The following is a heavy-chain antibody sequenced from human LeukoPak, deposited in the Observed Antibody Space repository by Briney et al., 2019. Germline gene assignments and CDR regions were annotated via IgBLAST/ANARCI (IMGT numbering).Heavy chain of an antibody. V-gene: IGHV3-23*01. CDR2: ISGSDGST. J-gene: IGHJ4*02. D-gene: IGHD2-8*01. Sequence: GGSLRLSCAASGFTFSSYSMSWVRLAPGKGLEWVSAISGSDGSTYYADSVKGRFTISRDNSKNTLYLQMSSLRAEDTAVYYCAKDLSPGVYWGQGTLVTVSS. CDR1: GFTFSSYS. CDR3: AKDLSPGVY.